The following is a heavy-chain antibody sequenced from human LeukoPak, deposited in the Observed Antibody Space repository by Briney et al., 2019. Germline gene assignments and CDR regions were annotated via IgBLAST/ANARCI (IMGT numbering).Heavy chain of an antibody. J-gene: IGHJ4*02. D-gene: IGHD6-13*01. V-gene: IGHV3-30-3*01. CDR2: ISYDGSNK. CDR1: GFTFSSYA. Sequence: GGSLRLSCAASGFTFSSYAMHWVRQAPGKGLEGVAVISYDGSNKYYADSVKGRFTISRDNSKNTLYLQMNSLRAEDTAVYYCARGGIAAALYYFDYWGQGTLVTVSS. CDR3: ARGGIAAALYYFDY.